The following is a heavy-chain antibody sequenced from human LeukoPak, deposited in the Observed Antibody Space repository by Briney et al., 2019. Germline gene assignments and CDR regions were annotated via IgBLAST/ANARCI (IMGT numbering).Heavy chain of an antibody. Sequence: PSETLSLTCTVSGGSISSSSYYWGWIRQPPGKGLEWIGSIYYSGSTYYNPSLKSRVTISVDTSKNQFSLKLSSVTAADTAVYYCARETSEVPLDYWGQGTLVTVSS. CDR3: ARETSEVPLDY. CDR2: IYYSGST. V-gene: IGHV4-39*07. J-gene: IGHJ4*02. CDR1: GGSISSSSYY.